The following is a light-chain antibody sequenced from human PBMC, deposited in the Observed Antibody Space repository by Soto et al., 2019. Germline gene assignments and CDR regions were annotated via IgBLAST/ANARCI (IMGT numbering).Light chain of an antibody. Sequence: QSALTQPASVSGSPGQSITISCTGTSSDVGSYNLVSWYQQHPGKAPKLMIYEGSKRPSGVSNRFSGSKSGNTASLTISGLQAEDEAHYYCCSYAGSSSWVFGGGTKVTVL. CDR3: CSYAGSSSWV. V-gene: IGLV2-23*01. CDR2: EGS. J-gene: IGLJ3*02. CDR1: SSDVGSYNL.